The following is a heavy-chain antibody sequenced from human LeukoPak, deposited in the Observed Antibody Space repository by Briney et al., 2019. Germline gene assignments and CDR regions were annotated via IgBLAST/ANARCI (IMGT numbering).Heavy chain of an antibody. J-gene: IGHJ4*02. D-gene: IGHD3-10*01. CDR3: ARGLLWFGELLPDFDY. Sequence: AGGSLRLSCAASGFTFSSYNMNWVRQTPGQGLEWVSSITSGSSHIYYADSVKGRFTISRDNAKNSLYLQMNSLRAEDTAVYYCARGLLWFGELLPDFDYWGQGTLVTVSS. CDR1: GFTFSSYN. CDR2: ITSGSSHI. V-gene: IGHV3-21*01.